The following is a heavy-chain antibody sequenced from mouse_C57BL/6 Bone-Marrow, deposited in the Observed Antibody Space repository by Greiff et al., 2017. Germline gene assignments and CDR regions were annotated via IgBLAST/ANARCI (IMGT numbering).Heavy chain of an antibody. CDR3: ARGPPHYYGSSYWFAY. V-gene: IGHV1-69*01. J-gene: IGHJ3*01. CDR2: IDPSDSYT. D-gene: IGHD1-1*01. Sequence: QVQLQQPGAELVLPGASVKLSCKASGYTFTSYWLHWVKQRPGQGLEWIGEIDPSDSYTNYNQKFKGKSTLTVDKSSSTAYMQLRSLTSEASAIYYCARGPPHYYGSSYWFAYWGQGTLVTVSA. CDR1: GYTFTSYW.